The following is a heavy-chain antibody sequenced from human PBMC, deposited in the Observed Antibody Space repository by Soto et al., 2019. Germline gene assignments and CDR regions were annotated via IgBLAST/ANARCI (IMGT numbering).Heavy chain of an antibody. D-gene: IGHD3-10*01. CDR2: ISNGGGNT. J-gene: IGHJ3*02. Sequence: QPGGSLRLSCAASGFSLSNYGMHWVRQAPGKGLEWVSTISNGGGNTHYADSLKGRFTISRDNSKNTLYLQMNSLRAEDTAVYYCAKGYYYGSGDAFDIWGQGTMVTVSS. CDR1: GFSLSNYG. CDR3: AKGYYYGSGDAFDI. V-gene: IGHV3-23*01.